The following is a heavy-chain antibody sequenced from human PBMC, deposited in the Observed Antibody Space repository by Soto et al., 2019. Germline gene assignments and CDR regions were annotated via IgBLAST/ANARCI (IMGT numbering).Heavy chain of an antibody. CDR2: INGGGSST. Sequence: EVQVEESGGGLVQPGGSLRLSCAASGFIFSRYWMHWVLQAPGKGLVWVSRINGGGSSTSYADSVKGRFTISRDNAKNTVYLQMNSLTAEDTAVYYCARGLDGGHYGFGIWGQGTLVTVSS. CDR1: GFIFSRYW. J-gene: IGHJ4*02. D-gene: IGHD3-10*01. CDR3: ARGLDGGHYGFGI. V-gene: IGHV3-74*01.